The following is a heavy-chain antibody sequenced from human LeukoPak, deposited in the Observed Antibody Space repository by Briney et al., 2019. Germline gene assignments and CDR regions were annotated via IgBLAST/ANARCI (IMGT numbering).Heavy chain of an antibody. CDR2: ISSNSNYI. J-gene: IGHJ4*02. CDR3: ARESYPTDY. Sequence: GGSLRLSCAASVFTFSSYSMDWVRGAPGKGLEWVSSISSNSNYIYYADSVKGRFTISRDNAKNSLYLQMNSLRAEDTAVYYCARESYPTDYWGQGTLVTVSS. D-gene: IGHD2-2*01. CDR1: VFTFSSYS. V-gene: IGHV3-21*01.